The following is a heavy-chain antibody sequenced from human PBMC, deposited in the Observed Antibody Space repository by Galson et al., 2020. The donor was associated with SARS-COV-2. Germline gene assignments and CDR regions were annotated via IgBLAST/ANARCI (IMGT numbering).Heavy chain of an antibody. CDR2: IYYTGDT. Sequence: ASETLSLTCTVSGGYFSSGGYYWSWIRQHPGKGLEWIAYIYYTGDTYYNPSLKSRVTMSVDMSENQFSLKLSSVTAADTAVYFCARTFSSNLVFFAYWGQGTLVTVSS. V-gene: IGHV4-31*03. J-gene: IGHJ4*02. D-gene: IGHD6-13*01. CDR1: GGYFSSGGYY. CDR3: ARTFSSNLVFFAY.